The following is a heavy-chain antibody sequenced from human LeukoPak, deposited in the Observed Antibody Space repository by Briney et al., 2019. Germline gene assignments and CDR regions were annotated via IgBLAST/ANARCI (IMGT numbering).Heavy chain of an antibody. D-gene: IGHD7-27*01. J-gene: IGHJ4*02. V-gene: IGHV3-23*01. Sequence: PGGSLRLSCAASGFTFSTYTMYWVRHPPGKRLEWVSIIGNNGGGIHYADSVKGRFTISRDNFKNALYLQMNSLRVEDTAVYYCAIDPNWGTHSWGQGVLDTVSS. CDR3: AIDPNWGTHS. CDR1: GFTFSTYT. CDR2: IGNNGGGI.